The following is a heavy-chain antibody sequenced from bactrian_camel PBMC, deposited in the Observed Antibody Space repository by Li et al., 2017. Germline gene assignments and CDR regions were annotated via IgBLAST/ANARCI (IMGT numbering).Heavy chain of an antibody. D-gene: IGHD1*01. CDR3: AATWRYFGRDDALSPPDFDY. Sequence: HVQLVESGGGSVQAGGSLTLSCAAGRYTFKRNCMGWFRQRPGKDREGVAVLWIGGATSTYADSVKGRFIITRDKAKDLVYLQMNGLQPEDTAMYYCAATWRYFGRDDALSPPDFDYWGKGTQVTVS. CDR2: LWIGGATS. V-gene: IGHV3S1*01. CDR1: RYTFKRNC. J-gene: IGHJ6*01.